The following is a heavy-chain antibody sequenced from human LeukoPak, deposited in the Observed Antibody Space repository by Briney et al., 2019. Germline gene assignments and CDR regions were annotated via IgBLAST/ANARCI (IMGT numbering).Heavy chain of an antibody. V-gene: IGHV3-23*01. D-gene: IGHD4-17*01. CDR2: ISGSGGST. CDR1: GFTFSSYA. CDR3: AKGGTYGDYPLYFDY. J-gene: IGHJ4*02. Sequence: PGGSLRLSCAASGFTFSSYAMSWVRQAPGKGLEWVSAISGSGGSTYYADSVKGRFTISRDNSKNTLYLQMNSLRAEDTAVYYCAKGGTYGDYPLYFDYWGQGTLVTVSS.